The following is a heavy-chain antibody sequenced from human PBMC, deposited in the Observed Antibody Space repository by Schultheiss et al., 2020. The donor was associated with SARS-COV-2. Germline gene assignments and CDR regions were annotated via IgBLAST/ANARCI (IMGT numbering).Heavy chain of an antibody. V-gene: IGHV3-30*03. CDR3: ARDTGAGDY. CDR1: GFTVSSNY. CDR2: ISYDGSNK. D-gene: IGHD3-10*01. Sequence: GGSLRLSCAASGFTVSSNYMSWVRQAPGKGLEWVAVISYDGSNKYYADSVKGRFTISRDNSKNTLYLQMNSLRAEDTAVYYCARDTGAGDYWGQGTLVTVSS. J-gene: IGHJ4*02.